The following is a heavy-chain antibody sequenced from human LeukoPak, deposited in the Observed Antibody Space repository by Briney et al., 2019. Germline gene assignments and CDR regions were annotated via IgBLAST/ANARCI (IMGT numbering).Heavy chain of an antibody. CDR3: AKSLSGSYRDAFDI. CDR2: IRYDGSNK. V-gene: IGHV3-30*02. CDR1: GFTFSTYG. D-gene: IGHD1-26*01. J-gene: IGHJ3*02. Sequence: GGSLRLSCAASGFTFSTYGMHWVRQAPGKGLEWVAFIRYDGSNKYYADSVKGRFTISRDNSKNMLYLQMNSLRAEDTAVYYCAKSLSGSYRDAFDIWGQGTMVTVSS.